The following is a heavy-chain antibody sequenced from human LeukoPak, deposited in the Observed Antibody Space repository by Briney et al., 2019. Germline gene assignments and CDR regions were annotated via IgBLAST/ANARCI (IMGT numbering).Heavy chain of an antibody. D-gene: IGHD5-18*01. CDR1: GFTFSSYA. CDR2: ISGSGGST. V-gene: IGHV3-23*01. Sequence: TGGYLRLSFAASGFTFSSYAMSWVRQAPGKGLEWVSAISGSGGSTYYADSVKGRFTISRDNSKNTLYLQMNSLRAEDTAVYYCARVMAGRGYSYGPFDYWGQGTLVTVSS. J-gene: IGHJ4*02. CDR3: ARVMAGRGYSYGPFDY.